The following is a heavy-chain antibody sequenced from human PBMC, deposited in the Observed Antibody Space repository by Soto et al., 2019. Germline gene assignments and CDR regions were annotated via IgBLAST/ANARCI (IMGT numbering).Heavy chain of an antibody. Sequence: GGSLRLSCAASGFTFSSYSMNWVRQAPGKGLEWVSSITSSSAFLYYADSLKGRFTISRDNARNSLYLQMHSLRAEDTAVYYCARDRNIAIFGVVMDFDYWGQGTLVTVSS. D-gene: IGHD3-3*01. CDR2: ITSSSAFL. CDR1: GFTFSSYS. J-gene: IGHJ4*02. CDR3: ARDRNIAIFGVVMDFDY. V-gene: IGHV3-21*01.